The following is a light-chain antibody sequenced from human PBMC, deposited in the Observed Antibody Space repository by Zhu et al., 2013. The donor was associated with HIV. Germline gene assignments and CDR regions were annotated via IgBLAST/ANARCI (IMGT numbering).Light chain of an antibody. Sequence: QSALTQPASVSGSPGQSITISCTGTSSDVGGYNYVSWYQQHPGKAPKLMIYEVSNRPSGVSNRFSGSKSDNTASLTISGLRAEDEADYYCSSYTGTSTYVVFGGGTKLTVL. V-gene: IGLV2-14*01. CDR2: EVS. CDR3: SSYTGTSTYVV. J-gene: IGLJ2*01. CDR1: SSDVGGYNY.